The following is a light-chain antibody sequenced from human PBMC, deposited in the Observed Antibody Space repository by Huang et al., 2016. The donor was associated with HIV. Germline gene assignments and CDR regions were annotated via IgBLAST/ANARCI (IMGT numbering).Light chain of an antibody. V-gene: IGKV1-5*03. Sequence: DIQMTQSASTLSASVGDRVTITCRASQTISNWLAWYQQKPGKAPNLLIYKASTLESWVPSIFCGSGSGTEFTLTVSGLQPDDFATYYCHQYNSYSGAFGQGTKVEIK. CDR2: KAS. J-gene: IGKJ1*01. CDR3: HQYNSYSGA. CDR1: QTISNW.